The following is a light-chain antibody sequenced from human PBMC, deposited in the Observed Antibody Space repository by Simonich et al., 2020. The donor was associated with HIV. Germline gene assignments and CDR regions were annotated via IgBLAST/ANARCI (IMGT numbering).Light chain of an antibody. CDR2: GAS. V-gene: IGKV3-15*01. CDR1: QSVSSN. Sequence: EIVMTQSPATLSVSPGERATLSCRASQSVSSNLAWYQQKPGQAPRLLIYGASTRATGIPARFSGSGSGTEFTLTISSLQSEDFATYYCQQLNSFPRALTFGGGTKVEIK. CDR3: QQLNSFPRALT. J-gene: IGKJ4*01.